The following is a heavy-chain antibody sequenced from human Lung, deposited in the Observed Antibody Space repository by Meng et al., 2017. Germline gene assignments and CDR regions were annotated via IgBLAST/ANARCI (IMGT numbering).Heavy chain of an antibody. CDR1: GVSFSDYY. D-gene: IGHD4-11*01. CDR2: INHSGST. J-gene: IGHJ4*02. Sequence: VQRQAWGAGLLKPSETLSLTCVVSGVSFSDYYWSWIRQPPGKGLEWIGEINHSGSTNYNPSLESRATISVDTSQNNLSLKLSSVTAADSAVYYCARGPTTMAHDFDYWGQGTLVTVSS. V-gene: IGHV4-34*01. CDR3: ARGPTTMAHDFDY.